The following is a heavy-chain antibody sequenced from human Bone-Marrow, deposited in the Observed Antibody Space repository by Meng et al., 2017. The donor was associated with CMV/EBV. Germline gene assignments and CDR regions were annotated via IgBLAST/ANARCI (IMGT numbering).Heavy chain of an antibody. CDR1: GFTFSSYE. D-gene: IGHD2-15*01. J-gene: IGHJ1*01. V-gene: IGHV3-48*03. CDR2: ISSSGSTI. CDR3: ARPKNLGYCSGGTCSLWYFPH. Sequence: GESLKISCAASGFTFSSYEMNWVRQAPGKGPEWVSYISSSGSTIYYADSVKGRFTMSRDNAKNSLYLQMNSLRAEDTAVYYCARPKNLGYCSGGTCSLWYFPHWGQGTLVTVSS.